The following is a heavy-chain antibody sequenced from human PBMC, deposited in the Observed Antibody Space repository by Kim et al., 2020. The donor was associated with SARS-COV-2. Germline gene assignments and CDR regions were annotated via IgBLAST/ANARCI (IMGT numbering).Heavy chain of an antibody. V-gene: IGHV4-59*01. J-gene: IGHJ4*02. CDR3: ASLGYYYDSSGFDY. Sequence: TPSLKSRVTISVETSKNQFFLKLSSVTAADTAVYYCASLGYYYDSSGFDYWGQGTLVTVSS. D-gene: IGHD3-22*01.